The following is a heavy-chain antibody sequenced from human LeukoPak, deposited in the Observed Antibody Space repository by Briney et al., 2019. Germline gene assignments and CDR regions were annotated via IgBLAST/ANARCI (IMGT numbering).Heavy chain of an antibody. CDR2: INTNTGNP. CDR1: GYTFTNNA. V-gene: IGHV7-4-1*02. D-gene: IGHD5-18*01. CDR3: GRDPRLGIRGYTYGYIDH. J-gene: IGHJ4*02. Sequence: GASVKVSCKTSGYTFTNNAINWVRQAPGQGLEWMGWINTNTGNPTYAQGFFTGRYVFSLDISASTAYLQINGLKADDTAVYYCGRDPRLGIRGYTYGYIDHWGQGTLVTVAS.